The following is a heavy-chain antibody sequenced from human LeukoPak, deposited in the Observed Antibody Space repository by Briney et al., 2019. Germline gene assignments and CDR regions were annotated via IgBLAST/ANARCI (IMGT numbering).Heavy chain of an antibody. CDR1: GDSVSSNSAA. D-gene: IGHD5-12*01. J-gene: IGHJ6*03. CDR2: TYYRSKWYN. V-gene: IGHV6-1*01. Sequence: SQTLSLTCAISGDSVSSNSAAWNWIRQSPWRGLEWLGRTYYRSKWYNDYAVSVKSRITIKPDTSKNQFSLQLNSVTPEDTAVYYCARGGGYSYYMDVWGKGTTVTVSS. CDR3: ARGGGYSYYMDV.